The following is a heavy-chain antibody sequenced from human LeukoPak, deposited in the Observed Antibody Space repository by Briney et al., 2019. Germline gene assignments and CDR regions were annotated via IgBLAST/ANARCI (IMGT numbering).Heavy chain of an antibody. J-gene: IGHJ6*03. D-gene: IGHD3-22*01. CDR1: GGSFSGYY. Sequence: PSETLSLTCAVYGGSFSGYYWSWIRQPPGKGLEWIGSIYHSGSTYYNPSLKSRVTISVDTSKNQFSLKLSSVTAADTALYNCARSPRTYEDYMDVWGKGTTVTVSS. V-gene: IGHV4-34*01. CDR2: IYHSGST. CDR3: ARSPRTYEDYMDV.